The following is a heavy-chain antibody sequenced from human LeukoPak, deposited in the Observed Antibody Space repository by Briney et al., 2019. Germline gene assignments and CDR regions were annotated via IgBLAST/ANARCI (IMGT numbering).Heavy chain of an antibody. CDR3: ALSTTLDDGSRGSYYFDY. V-gene: IGHV6-1*01. J-gene: IGHJ4*02. CDR1: GDSVSSNSAA. D-gene: IGHD3-10*01. CDR2: TYYRSKWYN. Sequence: SQTLSLTCAISGDSVSSNSAAWNWIRQSPSRGLEWLGRTYYRSKWYNDYAVSVKSRITINVDTSKNQFSLQLNSVTPEDTAVYYRALSTTLDDGSRGSYYFDYWGQGTLVTVSS.